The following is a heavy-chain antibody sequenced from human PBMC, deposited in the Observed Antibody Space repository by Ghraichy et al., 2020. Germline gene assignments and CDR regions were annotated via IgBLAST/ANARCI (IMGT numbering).Heavy chain of an antibody. V-gene: IGHV4-34*01. CDR3: AADDILTGYPLNY. CDR1: GGSFSGYY. CDR2: INHSGST. J-gene: IGHJ4*02. Sequence: SETLSLTCAVYGGSFSGYYWSWIRQPPGKGLEWIGEINHSGSTNYNPSLKSRVTISVDTSKNQFSLKLSSVTAADTAVYYCAADDILTGYPLNYWGQGTLVTVSS. D-gene: IGHD3-9*01.